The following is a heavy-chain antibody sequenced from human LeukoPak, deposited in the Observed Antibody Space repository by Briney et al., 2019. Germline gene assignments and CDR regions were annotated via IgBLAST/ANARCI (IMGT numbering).Heavy chain of an antibody. V-gene: IGHV3-48*03. CDR1: GFTFSSYE. CDR2: ISSSGSTI. J-gene: IGHJ4*02. CDR3: ARESWATDY. D-gene: IGHD3-10*01. Sequence: GGSMRLSCAASGFTFSSYEMNWVRQAPGKGLEWVSYISSSGSTIYYADSVKGRFTIYRDNAENSLYLQMSSLRAEDTAVYYCARESWATDYWGQGTLVTVSS.